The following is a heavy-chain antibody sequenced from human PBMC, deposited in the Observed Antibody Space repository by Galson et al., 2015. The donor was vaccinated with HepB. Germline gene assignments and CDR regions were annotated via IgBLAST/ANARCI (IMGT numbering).Heavy chain of an antibody. D-gene: IGHD6-13*01. Sequence: SGYTFTGYYMHWVRQAPGQGLEWMGWINPNSGGTNYAQKFQGRVTMTRDTSISTAYMELSRLRSDDTAVYYCAKWAAAGTGGFDYWGQGTLVTVSS. V-gene: IGHV1-2*02. CDR1: GYTFTGYY. J-gene: IGHJ4*02. CDR3: AKWAAAGTGGFDY. CDR2: INPNSGGT.